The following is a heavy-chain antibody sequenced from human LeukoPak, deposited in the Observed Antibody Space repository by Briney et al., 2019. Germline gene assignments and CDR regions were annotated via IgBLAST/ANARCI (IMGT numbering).Heavy chain of an antibody. Sequence: GGSLRLSCAASGFTFSSYGMHWVRQAPGKGLEWVAFIRYDGSNKYYADSVKGRFTISRDNSKNTLYLQMNSLRAEDTAVYYCAKEDIVVVVAATAAPYYYYYMDVWGKGATVTISS. CDR3: AKEDIVVVVAATAAPYYYYYMDV. J-gene: IGHJ6*03. CDR2: IRYDGSNK. D-gene: IGHD2-15*01. V-gene: IGHV3-30*02. CDR1: GFTFSSYG.